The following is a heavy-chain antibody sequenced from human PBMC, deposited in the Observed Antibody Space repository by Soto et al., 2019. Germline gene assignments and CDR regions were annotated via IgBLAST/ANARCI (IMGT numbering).Heavy chain of an antibody. CDR3: ARLGGYNSYYYYGMDV. Sequence: GESLKISCKGSGYRFTSYWIGWVRQMPGKGPEWMGIIYPGDSGTRYSPSFQGQVTISADKSISTAYLQWSSLKASDSAMYYCARLGGYNSYYYYGMDVWGQGTTVTVSS. J-gene: IGHJ6*02. CDR2: IYPGDSGT. D-gene: IGHD5-12*01. CDR1: GYRFTSYW. V-gene: IGHV5-51*01.